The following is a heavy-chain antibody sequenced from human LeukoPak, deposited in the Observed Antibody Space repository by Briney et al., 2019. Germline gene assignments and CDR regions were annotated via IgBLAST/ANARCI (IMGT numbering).Heavy chain of an antibody. D-gene: IGHD3-10*01. CDR2: IYYSGST. V-gene: IGHV4-59*01. Sequence: PSETLSLTCTVSGGSISSYYWSWIRQPPGKGLEWIGYIYYSGSTNYNPSLKSRVTISVDTSKNQFSLKLSSVTAADTAVYYCARAVPGSGSYPLDAFDIWGQGTMVTVSS. CDR1: GGSISSYY. CDR3: ARAVPGSGSYPLDAFDI. J-gene: IGHJ3*02.